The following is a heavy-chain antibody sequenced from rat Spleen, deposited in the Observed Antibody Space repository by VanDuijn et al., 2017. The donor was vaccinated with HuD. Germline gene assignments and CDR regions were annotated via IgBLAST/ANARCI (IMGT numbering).Heavy chain of an antibody. V-gene: IGHV5-22*01. D-gene: IGHD1-10*01. Sequence: EVQLVESGGGLVQPGRSLKLSCAASGFTFSSFAMAWVRQAPKKGLEWVASISYEGSGTYYGDSVKGRFTISRDNVKSTLYLQMNSLRSEDTATYYCARQKYNKYYFDYWGQGVMVTVSS. CDR3: ARQKYNKYYFDY. J-gene: IGHJ2*01. CDR1: GFTFSSFA. CDR2: ISYEGSGT.